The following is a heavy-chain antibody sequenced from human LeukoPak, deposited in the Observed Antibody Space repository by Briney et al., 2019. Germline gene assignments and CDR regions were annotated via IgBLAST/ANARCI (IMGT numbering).Heavy chain of an antibody. Sequence: PGGSLRLSCVASGFTFSTYAMTWVRQAPGKGLEWVSAISGGSGLKYYGDSVKGRSTVSRDNSKNTQYLQMNDLRTEDTAVYYCANLGNWNDVRDYWGQGTLVAVSS. V-gene: IGHV3-23*01. CDR1: GFTFSTYA. D-gene: IGHD1-1*01. CDR2: ISGGSGLK. CDR3: ANLGNWNDVRDY. J-gene: IGHJ4*02.